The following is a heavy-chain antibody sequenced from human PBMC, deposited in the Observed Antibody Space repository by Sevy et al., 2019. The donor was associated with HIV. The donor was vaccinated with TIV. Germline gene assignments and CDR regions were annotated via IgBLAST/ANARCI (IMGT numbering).Heavy chain of an antibody. CDR2: IKTKTEGETT. Sequence: GGYLRLSCAASGFSFRSAWMNWVRQAPGKGLEWVDHIKTKTEGETTDYVAPVNGRFTISRDDSKNTQYLQMNSLKIEDTAVYYCTADTPGVGKGELEYWGQGTLVTVSS. CDR1: GFSFRSAW. D-gene: IGHD6-19*01. CDR3: TADTPGVGKGELEY. J-gene: IGHJ4*02. V-gene: IGHV3-15*01.